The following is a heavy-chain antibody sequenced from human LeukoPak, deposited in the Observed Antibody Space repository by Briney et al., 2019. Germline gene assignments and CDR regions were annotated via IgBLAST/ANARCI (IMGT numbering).Heavy chain of an antibody. J-gene: IGHJ4*02. CDR2: INLSGSMT. D-gene: IGHD4-17*01. V-gene: IGHV3-20*04. Sequence: GGSLRLSCAASEFTFSSYNMNWVRQAPGKGLEWVSGINLSGSMTGYADSVKGRFIISRDNAKNSLFLQMNSLRVEDTALYYCVSGDYGNYWGQGTLVTVSS. CDR1: EFTFSSYN. CDR3: VSGDYGNY.